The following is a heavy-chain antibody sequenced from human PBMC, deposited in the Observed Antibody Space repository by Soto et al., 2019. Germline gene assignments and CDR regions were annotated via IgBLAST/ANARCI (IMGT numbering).Heavy chain of an antibody. Sequence: ASVKVSCKASGGTFSSYAISWVRQAPGQGLEWMGGIIPIFGTANYAQKFQGRVTITADESTSTAYMELSSLRFEDTAVYYCARGEVDTAMVSIDYWGQGTLVTVSS. CDR1: GGTFSSYA. J-gene: IGHJ4*02. V-gene: IGHV1-69*13. CDR2: IIPIFGTA. D-gene: IGHD5-18*01. CDR3: ARGEVDTAMVSIDY.